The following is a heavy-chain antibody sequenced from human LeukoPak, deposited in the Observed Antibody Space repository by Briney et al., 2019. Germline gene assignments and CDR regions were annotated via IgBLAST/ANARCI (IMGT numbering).Heavy chain of an antibody. CDR3: ARDRIYSEGVCDY. V-gene: IGHV3-21*01. D-gene: IGHD1-26*01. Sequence: GGSLRLSCAASGFTFSSYSMNWVRQAPGKGLEWVSSISSSSSYIYYADSVKGRFTISRDNAKNSLYLQMNSLRAEDTAVYYCARDRIYSEGVCDYWGQGTLVTVSS. CDR1: GFTFSSYS. J-gene: IGHJ4*02. CDR2: ISSSSSYI.